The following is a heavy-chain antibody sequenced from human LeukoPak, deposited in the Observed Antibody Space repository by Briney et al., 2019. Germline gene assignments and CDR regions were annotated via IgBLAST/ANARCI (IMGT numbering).Heavy chain of an antibody. Sequence: ASVKVSCKVSGYTLTELSMHWVRQAPGKGLEWMGGFDPEDGETIYAQKFQGRVTMTEDTSTDTAYMELSSLRSEDTAVYYCATDMYYGSGSYYNEWGQGTLVTVSS. V-gene: IGHV1-24*01. CDR1: GYTLTELS. J-gene: IGHJ4*02. CDR2: FDPEDGET. D-gene: IGHD3-10*01. CDR3: ATDMYYGSGSYYNE.